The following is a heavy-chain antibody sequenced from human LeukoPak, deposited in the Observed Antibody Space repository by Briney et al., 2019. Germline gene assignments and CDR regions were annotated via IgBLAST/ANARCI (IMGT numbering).Heavy chain of an antibody. Sequence: WASVKVSRKASGYTFTGNFMHWVRQPPGQGLAWMGWINPNNGVTKYAKKFQGRVTMTRDTSISTAYMELSRLRSDDTAVYYCARDKGRGYSSSWSNLGDHWGQGTLVTVSS. CDR3: ARDKGRGYSSSWSNLGDH. V-gene: IGHV1-2*02. D-gene: IGHD6-13*01. CDR1: GYTFTGNF. J-gene: IGHJ4*02. CDR2: INPNNGVT.